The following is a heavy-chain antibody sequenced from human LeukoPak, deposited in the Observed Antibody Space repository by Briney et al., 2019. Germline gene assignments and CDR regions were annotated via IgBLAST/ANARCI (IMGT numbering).Heavy chain of an antibody. J-gene: IGHJ4*02. D-gene: IGHD4-17*01. V-gene: IGHV4-4*07. Sequence: SETLSLTRTVSGASISSYYWSWIRQPAGKGLEWIGRFYTSGNTEYNPSLKSRVTMSADTSKNQFSLNLSSVTAADTAVYYCARAASSQHGDYLGYWGQGTLVTVSS. CDR2: FYTSGNT. CDR1: GASISSYY. CDR3: ARAASSQHGDYLGY.